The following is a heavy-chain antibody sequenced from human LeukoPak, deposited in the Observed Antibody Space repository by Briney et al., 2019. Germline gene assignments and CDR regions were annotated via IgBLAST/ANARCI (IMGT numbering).Heavy chain of an antibody. D-gene: IGHD3-16*01. V-gene: IGHV3-48*02. CDR2: ISSSSTII. Sequence: PGGSLRLSCAASGFTFSKYGMNWVRQAPGKGLELVSYISSSSTIIYYADSVKGRFTISRDNAKNSLYVQMNSLRDEDTAVYYCARGGSYAYRYFDYWGQGTLVTVSS. CDR3: ARGGSYAYRYFDY. CDR1: GFTFSKYG. J-gene: IGHJ4*02.